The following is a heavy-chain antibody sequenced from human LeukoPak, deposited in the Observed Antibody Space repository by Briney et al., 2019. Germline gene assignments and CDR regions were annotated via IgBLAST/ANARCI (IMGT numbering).Heavy chain of an antibody. D-gene: IGHD3-9*01. J-gene: IGHJ4*02. CDR3: ARSRDITCWYSDY. CDR2: INPNSGGT. V-gene: IGHV1-2*02. Sequence: GASVKVSCKASGYTFTDYYIHWVRQAPGQGLEWMGWINPNSGGTNSAQKFQGRVTMTRDTSISTNYIELSRLRSDDTAVYYCARSRDITCWYSDYWGQGTLVTVSS. CDR1: GYTFTDYY.